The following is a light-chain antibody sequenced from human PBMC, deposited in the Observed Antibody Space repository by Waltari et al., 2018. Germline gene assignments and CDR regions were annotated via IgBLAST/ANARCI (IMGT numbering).Light chain of an antibody. Sequence: DIVLTQSPYSLAVSPGERAPINCQSSPSVSSSANNNNYLAWYQQKPGQPPKLLISCASSRDSGVPDRFSGSGSGTDFTLTISSLQAEDVAVYYCQQCYTFPYTFGQGTKLEIK. CDR1: PSVSSSANNNNY. CDR2: CAS. J-gene: IGKJ2*01. CDR3: QQCYTFPYT. V-gene: IGKV4-1*01.